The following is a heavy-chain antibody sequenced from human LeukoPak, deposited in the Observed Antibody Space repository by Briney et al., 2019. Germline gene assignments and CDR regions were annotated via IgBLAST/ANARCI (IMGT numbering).Heavy chain of an antibody. CDR3: ARVELRYFDWLRPDDAFDI. CDR1: GGSFSGYY. D-gene: IGHD3-9*01. J-gene: IGHJ3*02. V-gene: IGHV4-34*01. Sequence: SETLSLTCAVYGGSFSGYYWSWIRQPPGKGLEWIGEINHSGSTNYNPSLKSRVTISVDTSKNQFSLKLSSVTAADTAVYYCARVELRYFDWLRPDDAFDIWGQGTMVTVSS. CDR2: INHSGST.